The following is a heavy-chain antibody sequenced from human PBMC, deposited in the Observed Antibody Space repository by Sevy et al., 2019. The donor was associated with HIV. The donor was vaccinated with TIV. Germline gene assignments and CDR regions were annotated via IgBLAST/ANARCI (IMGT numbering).Heavy chain of an antibody. Sequence: GGSLRLSCAASGFTFSSYEMNWVRQAPGKGLEWVSYIRNSGTTISYSDSVRGRFSISRDNARNSLYLQMNSLRAEDTAVYYCARDFPPSATTVAHFDYWGQGTLVTVSS. CDR2: IRNSGTTI. D-gene: IGHD4-17*01. CDR3: ARDFPPSATTVAHFDY. CDR1: GFTFSSYE. V-gene: IGHV3-48*03. J-gene: IGHJ4*02.